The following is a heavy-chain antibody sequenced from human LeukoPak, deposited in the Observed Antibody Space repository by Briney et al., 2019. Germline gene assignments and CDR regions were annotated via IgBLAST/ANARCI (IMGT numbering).Heavy chain of an antibody. Sequence: PGGSLRLSCAASGFTLSRYGMYWVRQAPGKGLEWVANIKQEGSEKYYVDSVKGRFTISRDNAKNSLYLQMNSLRAEDTAVYYCARDPLSAYSSGGNYWGQGTLVTVSS. CDR1: GFTLSRYG. V-gene: IGHV3-7*01. J-gene: IGHJ4*02. D-gene: IGHD6-19*01. CDR3: ARDPLSAYSSGGNY. CDR2: IKQEGSEK.